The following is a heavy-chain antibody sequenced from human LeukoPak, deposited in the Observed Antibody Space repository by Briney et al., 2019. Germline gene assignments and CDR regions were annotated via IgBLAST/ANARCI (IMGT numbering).Heavy chain of an antibody. CDR3: ARDSGYITIFGVVIRDDYYYYGMDV. CDR2: ISSSSSYI. D-gene: IGHD3-3*01. Sequence: GGSLRLSCAVSGFTFSSYSMNWVRQAPGKGLEWVSSISSSSSYIYYADSVKGRFTISRDNAKNSLYLQMNSLRAEDTAVYYCARDSGYITIFGVVIRDDYYYYGMDVWGQGTTVTVS. J-gene: IGHJ6*02. V-gene: IGHV3-21*01. CDR1: GFTFSSYS.